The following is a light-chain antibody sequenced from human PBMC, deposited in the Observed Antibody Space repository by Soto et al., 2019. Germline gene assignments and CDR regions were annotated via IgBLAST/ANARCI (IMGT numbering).Light chain of an antibody. J-gene: IGKJ1*01. CDR2: GAT. CDR1: QSFSSNY. Sequence: EIVLTQSPGTLSLSPGERVTLSCRASQSFSSNYLAWYQQKPGQAPRILIYGATTRATGIPDRFSGSESGTDFTLTISRLEPEDSAVYYRQQYSSVWSFGQGTKVDIK. V-gene: IGKV3-20*01. CDR3: QQYSSVWS.